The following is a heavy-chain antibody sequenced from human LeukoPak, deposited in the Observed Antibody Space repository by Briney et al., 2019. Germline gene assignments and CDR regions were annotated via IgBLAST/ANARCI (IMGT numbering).Heavy chain of an antibody. J-gene: IGHJ4*02. D-gene: IGHD1-26*01. CDR3: ARAPYSGSYFFDY. CDR2: IYYSGST. V-gene: IGHV4-59*01. CDR1: GGSISSYY. Sequence: SETLSLTCTVSGGSISSYYWSWIRQPPGKGLEWIGYIYYSGSTNYNPSLKSRVTISVDTSKNQFSLRLSSVTAADTAVYYCARAPYSGSYFFDYWGQGTLVTVSS.